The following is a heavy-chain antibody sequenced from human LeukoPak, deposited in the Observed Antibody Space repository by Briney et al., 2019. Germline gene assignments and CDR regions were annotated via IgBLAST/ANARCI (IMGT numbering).Heavy chain of an antibody. CDR3: ARTVYYYDSSGYPRRDAFDI. V-gene: IGHV4-34*01. J-gene: IGHJ3*02. CDR1: GGSFSGYY. CDR2: INHSGST. Sequence: SETLSLTCAVYGGSFSGYYWSWIRQPPGKGLEWIGEINHSGSTNYNPSLKSRVTIPVDTSKNQFSLKLSSVTAADTAVYYCARTVYYYDSSGYPRRDAFDIWGQGTMVTVSS. D-gene: IGHD3-22*01.